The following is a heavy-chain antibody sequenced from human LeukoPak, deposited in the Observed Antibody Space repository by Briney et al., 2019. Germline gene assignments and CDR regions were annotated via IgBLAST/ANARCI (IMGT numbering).Heavy chain of an antibody. Sequence: GGSLRLSCAASGFTFSNYYMNWVRQAPPKGLEWVSSINSRSTYIYYEDSVKGRFIICRDNDKNSLYLQMNSLRVEDTAIYYCARDLISYGVYCLDFWGQGTLVSVSS. CDR1: GFTFSNYY. D-gene: IGHD2-8*02. J-gene: IGHJ4*02. CDR2: INSRSTYI. V-gene: IGHV3-21*01. CDR3: ARDLISYGVYCLDF.